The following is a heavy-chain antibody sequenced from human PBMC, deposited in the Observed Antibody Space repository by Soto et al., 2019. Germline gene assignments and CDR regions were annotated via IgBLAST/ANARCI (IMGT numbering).Heavy chain of an antibody. D-gene: IGHD2-2*01. Sequence: PSETLSLTCAVSGGSFSSGIRLSWVRQPPGKGLEWIGEIYHSGSTNQNPSLRSRVTISVDKSKNQFSLNLSSVTAADTAVYYCTRRGNPYIAVEPAPYKWFDPWGQGILVTVSS. J-gene: IGHJ5*02. V-gene: IGHV4-4*02. CDR2: IYHSGST. CDR3: TRRGNPYIAVEPAPYKWFDP. CDR1: GGSFSSGIR.